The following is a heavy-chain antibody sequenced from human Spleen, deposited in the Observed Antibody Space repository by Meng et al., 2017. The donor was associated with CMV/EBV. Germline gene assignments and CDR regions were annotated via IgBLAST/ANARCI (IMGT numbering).Heavy chain of an antibody. CDR1: GGSVSSGNYH. V-gene: IGHV4-61*01. CDR3: AGLIVGNGGRGH. Sequence: CTVSGGSVSSGNYHWTWIRQPPGKGLEWIGRTVYGGSLKYNPSLESRLSISIDTSKNQFSLNLNSVTAADTAVYYCAGLIVGNGGRGHWGQGTLVTVSS. D-gene: IGHD2/OR15-2a*01. J-gene: IGHJ4*02. CDR2: TVYGGSL.